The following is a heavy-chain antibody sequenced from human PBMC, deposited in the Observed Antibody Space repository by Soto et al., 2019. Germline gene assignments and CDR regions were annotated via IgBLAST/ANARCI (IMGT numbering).Heavy chain of an antibody. Sequence: SETLSLTCTVSGGSISSYYWSWIRQPPGKGLEWIGYIYYSGSTNYNPSLKGRVTISVDTSKNQFSLKLSSVTAADTAVYYCARAYHSDDFWSGYYGPYFDYWGQGTLVTVSS. V-gene: IGHV4-59*01. CDR3: ARAYHSDDFWSGYYGPYFDY. CDR1: GGSISSYY. J-gene: IGHJ4*02. CDR2: IYYSGST. D-gene: IGHD3-3*01.